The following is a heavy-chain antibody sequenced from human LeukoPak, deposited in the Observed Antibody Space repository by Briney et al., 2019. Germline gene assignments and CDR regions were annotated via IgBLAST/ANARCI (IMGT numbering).Heavy chain of an antibody. CDR3: AKDIGGMMTTVVTYAFDI. CDR2: ISWNSGSI. D-gene: IGHD4-23*01. V-gene: IGHV3-9*01. J-gene: IGHJ3*02. CDR1: GFTFSSYG. Sequence: GGSLRLSCAASGFTFSSYGMHWVRQAPGKGLEWVSGISWNSGSIGYADSVKGRFTISRDNAKNSLYLQMNSLRAEDTALYYCAKDIGGMMTTVVTYAFDIWGQGTMVTVSS.